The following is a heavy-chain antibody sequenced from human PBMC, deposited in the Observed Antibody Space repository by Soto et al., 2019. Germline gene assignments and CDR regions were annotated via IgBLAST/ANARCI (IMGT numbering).Heavy chain of an antibody. CDR1: GGSTSDKSYF. V-gene: IGHV4-39*01. D-gene: IGHD2-21*02. CDR3: ASKRLLRLKPDFDI. J-gene: IGHJ4*02. Sequence: PSETLSLTCSVSGGSTSDKSYFWGWVRQSPGKGLEWIGSMYYSGSSYYNPSLKSRVAISVDTSKNQFSLKLRSVTAADTAVYFCASKRLLRLKPDFDIWGQGALVTVSS. CDR2: MYYSGSS.